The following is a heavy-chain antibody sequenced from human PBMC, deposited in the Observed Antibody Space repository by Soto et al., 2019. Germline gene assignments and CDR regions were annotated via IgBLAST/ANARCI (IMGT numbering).Heavy chain of an antibody. CDR3: ARGQKYYYDSSGYPQDYYYYGMDV. Sequence: SVKVSCKASGGTFSSYAISWVRQAPGQGLEWMGGIIPIFGTANYAQKFQGRVTITADESTSTAYMELSSLRSEDTAVYYCARGQKYYYDSSGYPQDYYYYGMDVWGQGTTVT. V-gene: IGHV1-69*13. J-gene: IGHJ6*02. CDR1: GGTFSSYA. D-gene: IGHD3-22*01. CDR2: IIPIFGTA.